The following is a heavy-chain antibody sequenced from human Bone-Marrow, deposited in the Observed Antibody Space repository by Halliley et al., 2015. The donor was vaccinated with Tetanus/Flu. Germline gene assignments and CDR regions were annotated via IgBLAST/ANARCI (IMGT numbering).Heavy chain of an antibody. CDR2: INSDGSSR. J-gene: IGHJ4*02. V-gene: IGHV3-74*01. D-gene: IGHD4-17*01. Sequence: RINSDGSSRSYADSVQGRFIISRDHPKNTMYLQMSSLRAEDTAVYYCARGFRPTVTTYDYFDYWGQGTLVTVSS. CDR3: ARGFRPTVTTYDYFDY.